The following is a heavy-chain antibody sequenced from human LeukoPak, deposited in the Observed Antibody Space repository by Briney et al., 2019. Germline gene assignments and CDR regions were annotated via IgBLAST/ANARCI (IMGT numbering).Heavy chain of an antibody. Sequence: GGSLRLSCAASGFTFTNYPVHWVRQAPGKGLEWVTVISYDGTTKYYADSVKGRFTISRDNSKNTLYLQMSNLRAEDTAVYYCARGETTMALSPFDYWGQGTLVTVSS. CDR3: ARGETTMALSPFDY. CDR1: GFTFTNYP. D-gene: IGHD4/OR15-4a*01. V-gene: IGHV3-30*14. CDR2: ISYDGTTK. J-gene: IGHJ4*02.